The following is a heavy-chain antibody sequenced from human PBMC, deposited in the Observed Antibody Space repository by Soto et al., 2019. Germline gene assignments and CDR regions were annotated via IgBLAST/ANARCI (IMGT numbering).Heavy chain of an antibody. V-gene: IGHV4-34*01. D-gene: IGHD3-22*01. Sequence: PSETLSLTCAVYGWSFSGYYWSWIRQPPGKGLEWIGEINHSGSTNYNPSLKSRVTISVDTSKNQFSLKLSSVTAADTAVYYCARGHNYYDSSGYYYGAFDIWGQGTMVTVSS. J-gene: IGHJ3*02. CDR2: INHSGST. CDR3: ARGHNYYDSSGYYYGAFDI. CDR1: GWSFSGYY.